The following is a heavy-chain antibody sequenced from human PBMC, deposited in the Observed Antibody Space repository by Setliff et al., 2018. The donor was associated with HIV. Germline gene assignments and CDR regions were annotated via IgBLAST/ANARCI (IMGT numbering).Heavy chain of an antibody. Sequence: ASVKVSCKTSGYTFSNYGITWVRQAPGQGLEWMGWISAYNGNTNSAQKIQGRVTMTTDTFTSTAYMELRSLRSGDTAVYYCARVTRFLESFSTKNYFDYWGQGTLVTVSS. CDR3: ARVTRFLESFSTKNYFDY. J-gene: IGHJ4*02. CDR2: ISAYNGNT. D-gene: IGHD3-3*01. V-gene: IGHV1-18*01. CDR1: GYTFSNYG.